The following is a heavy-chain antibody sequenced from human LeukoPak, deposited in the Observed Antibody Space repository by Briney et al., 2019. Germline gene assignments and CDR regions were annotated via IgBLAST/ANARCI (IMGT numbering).Heavy chain of an antibody. CDR1: GFSLISSGVG. CDR2: IYWDNDR. D-gene: IGHD3-16*01. J-gene: IGHJ3*02. Sequence: SGPTLVQPTQTLTLTCTFSGFSLISSGVGVAWIRQPPGKALEWLAIIYWDNDRRYSPSLKSRLAISKDTSKNQVVLTMTNVDPEDTATYYCAHVMITFGGVMRIDAFDMWGQGTMVTVSS. CDR3: AHVMITFGGVMRIDAFDM. V-gene: IGHV2-5*02.